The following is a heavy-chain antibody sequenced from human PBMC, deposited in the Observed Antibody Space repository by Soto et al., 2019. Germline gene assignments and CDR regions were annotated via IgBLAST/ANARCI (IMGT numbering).Heavy chain of an antibody. Sequence: SETLSLTCAVYGGSFSGYYWSWIRQPPGKGLEWIGEINHSGSTNYNPSLKSRVTISVDTSKNQFSLKLSSVTAADTAVYYCARLFPRGRVPWYHGMDVWGQGTTVTVSS. J-gene: IGHJ6*02. CDR1: GGSFSGYY. D-gene: IGHD2-21*01. CDR3: ARLFPRGRVPWYHGMDV. CDR2: INHSGST. V-gene: IGHV4-34*01.